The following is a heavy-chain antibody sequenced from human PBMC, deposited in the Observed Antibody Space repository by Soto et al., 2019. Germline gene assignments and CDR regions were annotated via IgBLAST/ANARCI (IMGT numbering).Heavy chain of an antibody. V-gene: IGHV1-8*01. J-gene: IGHJ5*02. CDR1: GYTFTSYD. Sequence: QVQLVQSGAEVKKPGASVKVSCKASGYTFTSYDINWVRQATGQGLEWMGWMNPNSGNTGYAQKYQGRVTMARNTSKSTAYMELSSISSEATAVYYCARDRANRLEPWGQGTVVTVSS. CDR3: ARDRANRLEP. CDR2: MNPNSGNT.